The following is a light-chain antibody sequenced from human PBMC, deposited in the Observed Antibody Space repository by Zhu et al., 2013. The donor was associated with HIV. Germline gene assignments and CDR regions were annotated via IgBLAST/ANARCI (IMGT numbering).Light chain of an antibody. Sequence: QLTQSPSTLTASVGDRVTITCRASQNINSWLAWYQQKPGKAPKLLIYRASVLETGVPSRFSGSASGTDFTFTISSLQPEDIATYYCQQNDNLPLTFGGGTKVEI. V-gene: IGKV1-5*03. CDR3: QQNDNLPLT. J-gene: IGKJ4*01. CDR1: QNINSW. CDR2: RAS.